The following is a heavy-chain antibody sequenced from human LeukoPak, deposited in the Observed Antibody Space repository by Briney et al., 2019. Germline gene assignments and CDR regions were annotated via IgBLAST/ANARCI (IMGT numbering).Heavy chain of an antibody. D-gene: IGHD6-13*01. CDR3: ARAAADIYGWFDP. J-gene: IGHJ5*02. CDR2: ISGSGGST. V-gene: IGHV3-23*01. Sequence: GGTLRLSCAASGFTFSSYGMSWVRQAPGKGLEWVSAISGSGGSTYYADSVKGRFTISRDNSKNTLYLQMNSLRAEDAAVYYCARAAADIYGWFDPWGQGTLVTVSS. CDR1: GFTFSSYG.